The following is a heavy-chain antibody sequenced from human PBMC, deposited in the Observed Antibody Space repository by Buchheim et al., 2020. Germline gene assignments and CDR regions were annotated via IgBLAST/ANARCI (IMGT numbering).Heavy chain of an antibody. Sequence: VQLVESGGGVVQPGRSLRLSCAASGFTFSSYAMHWVRQAPGKGLEWVAVISYDGSNKYYADSVKGRFTISRDNSKNTLYLRMNSLRAEDTAVYYCARDGKSSSWYHYNWFDPWGQGTL. CDR2: ISYDGSNK. J-gene: IGHJ5*02. D-gene: IGHD6-13*01. CDR3: ARDGKSSSWYHYNWFDP. V-gene: IGHV3-30-3*01. CDR1: GFTFSSYA.